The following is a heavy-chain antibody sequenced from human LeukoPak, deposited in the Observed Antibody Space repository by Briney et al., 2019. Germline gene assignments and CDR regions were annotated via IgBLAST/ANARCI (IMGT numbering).Heavy chain of an antibody. Sequence: SETLSLTCAVYGRSFSGYYWTWIRQPPGKELEWIGEINHSGSTNYNPSLKSRVTISVDTSKNQFSLKLSSVTAADTAVYYCASPTSYCSSSSCWDAFDIWGQGTMVTVSS. V-gene: IGHV4-34*01. CDR2: INHSGST. J-gene: IGHJ3*02. CDR3: ASPTSYCSSSSCWDAFDI. D-gene: IGHD2-2*01. CDR1: GRSFSGYY.